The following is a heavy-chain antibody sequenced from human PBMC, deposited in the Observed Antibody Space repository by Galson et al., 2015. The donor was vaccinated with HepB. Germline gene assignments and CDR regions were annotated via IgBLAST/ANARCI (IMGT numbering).Heavy chain of an antibody. CDR2: ISGSGGST. V-gene: IGHV3-23*01. CDR3: AKEPPNYYDSSGDWGDAFDI. CDR1: GFTFSSYA. J-gene: IGHJ3*02. Sequence: SLRLSCAASGFTFSSYAMSWVRQAPGKGLEWVSAISGSGGSTYYADSVKGRFTISRDNSKNTLYLQMNSLRAEDTAVYYCAKEPPNYYDSSGDWGDAFDIWGQGTMVTVSS. D-gene: IGHD3-22*01.